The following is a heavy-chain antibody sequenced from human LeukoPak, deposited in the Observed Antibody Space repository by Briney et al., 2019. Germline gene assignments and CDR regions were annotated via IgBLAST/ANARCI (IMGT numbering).Heavy chain of an antibody. CDR2: ISSGSSYI. CDR1: GSSFSSYS. J-gene: IGHJ2*01. CDR3: AGSDTTGYIPREWDYWYFEF. Sequence: NSGGSLRLSCAASGSSFSSYSMNWVAQAPGMGLEWVSSISSGSSYIYYADSVKGRFTISRDNAKNSLYLQMNSLRAEDTAVYYCAGSDTTGYIPREWDYWYFEFWGRGTLVTVSS. D-gene: IGHD1-1*01. V-gene: IGHV3-21*01.